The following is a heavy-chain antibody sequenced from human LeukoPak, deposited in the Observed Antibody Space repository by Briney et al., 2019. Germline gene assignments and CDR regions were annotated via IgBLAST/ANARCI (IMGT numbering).Heavy chain of an antibody. CDR2: INHSGST. CDR3: ASGGYSYGWLDY. Sequence: SETLSLTCAVYGGSFSGYYWSWIRQPPGKGLEWIGEINHSGSTNYNPSLKSRVTISVDTSKNQFSLKLSSVTAADTAVYYCASGGYSYGWLDYWGQGTLVTVSS. V-gene: IGHV4-34*01. D-gene: IGHD5-18*01. CDR1: GGSFSGYY. J-gene: IGHJ4*02.